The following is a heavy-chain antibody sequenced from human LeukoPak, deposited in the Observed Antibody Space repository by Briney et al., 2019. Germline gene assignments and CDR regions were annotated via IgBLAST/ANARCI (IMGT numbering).Heavy chain of an antibody. Sequence: MASETLSLTCAVQGGSLSIYYWSWIRQSPGKGLEWIGEINRSGDTSYNPSLKSRVTISADTSQNQFSLKMTSVTAVDTAVYYCARVDSTFNFYFNMDVWGKGTTVIV. V-gene: IGHV4-34*01. D-gene: IGHD2/OR15-2a*01. CDR1: GGSLSIYY. CDR3: ARVDSTFNFYFNMDV. CDR2: INRSGDT. J-gene: IGHJ6*03.